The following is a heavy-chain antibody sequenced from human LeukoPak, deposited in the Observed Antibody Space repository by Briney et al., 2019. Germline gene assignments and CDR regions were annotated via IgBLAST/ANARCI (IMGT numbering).Heavy chain of an antibody. D-gene: IGHD3-3*01. V-gene: IGHV3-30-3*01. CDR2: IPYDGSNK. Sequence: GGSLRLSCAAPGFTFSSYSMHWVRQAPGKGLEGGAVIPYDGSNKYYADSVKGRFTISRDNSKNTLYVQMNSLRPEDTAVYYCARNYDFWSGYSPFDYWGQGTLVTVSS. CDR3: ARNYDFWSGYSPFDY. J-gene: IGHJ4*02. CDR1: GFTFSSYS.